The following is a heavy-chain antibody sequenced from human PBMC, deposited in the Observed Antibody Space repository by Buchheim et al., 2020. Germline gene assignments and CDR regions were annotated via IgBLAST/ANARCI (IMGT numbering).Heavy chain of an antibody. CDR1: GGTFNIYA. V-gene: IGHV1-69*01. CDR2: IIPMFRTA. Sequence: QVQLVQSGAEVKKPGSSVKVSCKASGGTFNIYAINWVRQAPGQGLEWMGGIIPMFRTAKYAQKFQGRVTITADERTSTVHMDLRSLTSEDTAVYFCARGAADRVAMVRPFDYWGQGTL. J-gene: IGHJ4*02. CDR3: ARGAADRVAMVRPFDY. D-gene: IGHD3-10*01.